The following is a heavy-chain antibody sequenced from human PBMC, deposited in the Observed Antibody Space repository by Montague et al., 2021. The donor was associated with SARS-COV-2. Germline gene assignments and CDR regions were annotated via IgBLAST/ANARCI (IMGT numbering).Heavy chain of an antibody. CDR1: NGSISSYY. CDR2: IYYRGST. V-gene: IGHV4-59*01. CDR3: AREGLNNWFDP. J-gene: IGHJ5*02. Sequence: SETLSLTCTVSNGSISSYYWSWVRQPPGKRLEWIGYIYYRGSTNYNPSLESRVTMSVDTSKNQFSLKLRSVTAADTAVYFCAREGLNNWFDPWAREPWSSSPQ.